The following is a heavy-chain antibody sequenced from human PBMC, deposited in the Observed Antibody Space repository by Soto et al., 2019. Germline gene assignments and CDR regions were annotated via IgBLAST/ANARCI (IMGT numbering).Heavy chain of an antibody. CDR2: ISGSGGST. V-gene: IGHV3-23*01. CDR1: GFTFSSYA. CDR3: AREETAWPLAYGLDV. D-gene: IGHD2-21*02. J-gene: IGHJ6*02. Sequence: PGGSLRLSCAASGFTFSSYAMSWVRQAPGKGLEWVSAISGSGGSTYYADSVKGRFTISRDNSKTTLYLQMNSLRAEDTAVYYCAREETAWPLAYGLDVWGQGTTVTVSS.